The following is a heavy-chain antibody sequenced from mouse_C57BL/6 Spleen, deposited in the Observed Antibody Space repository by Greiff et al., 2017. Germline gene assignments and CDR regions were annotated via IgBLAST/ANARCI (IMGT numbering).Heavy chain of an antibody. D-gene: IGHD2-3*01. CDR3: ARWGDGYYFYFDF. V-gene: IGHV1-82*01. CDR2: IYPGDGDT. Sequence: VQLQQPGPELVKPGASVKISCKASGYAFSSSWMNWVKQRPGKGLEWIGRIYPGDGDTNYNGKFKGKATLTADKSSSTAYMQLSSLTSEDSAVYFGARWGDGYYFYFDFWGQGTTRTVSS. CDR1: GYAFSSSW. J-gene: IGHJ2*01.